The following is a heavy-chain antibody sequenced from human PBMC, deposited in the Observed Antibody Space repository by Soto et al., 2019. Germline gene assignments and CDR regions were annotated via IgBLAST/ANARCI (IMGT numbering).Heavy chain of an antibody. CDR2: IWYDGSNK. V-gene: IGHV3-33*01. Sequence: GGSLRLSCPASAFTFSSYGMHWVRQAPGKGQEWVAVIWYDGSNKYYADSVKGRFTISRDNSKNTLYLQMNSLRAEDAAVYYCARDRVGCSGGSCYINWFDPWGQGTLVTVSS. CDR1: AFTFSSYG. D-gene: IGHD2-15*01. J-gene: IGHJ5*02. CDR3: ARDRVGCSGGSCYINWFDP.